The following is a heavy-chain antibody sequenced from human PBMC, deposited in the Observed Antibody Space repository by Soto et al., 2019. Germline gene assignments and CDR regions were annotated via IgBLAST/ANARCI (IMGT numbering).Heavy chain of an antibody. CDR2: IIPIFGTA. CDR1: GSTFSSYA. D-gene: IGHD3-10*02. CDR3: ASPSPYYYDRPSDAFDI. Sequence: GASVKVSCKASGSTFSSYAISWVRQAPGQGLEWMGGIIPIFGTANYAQKFQGRVTITADESTSTAYMELSSLRSEDTAVYYCASPSPYYYDRPSDAFDIWGQGTMVTVSS. J-gene: IGHJ3*02. V-gene: IGHV1-69*13.